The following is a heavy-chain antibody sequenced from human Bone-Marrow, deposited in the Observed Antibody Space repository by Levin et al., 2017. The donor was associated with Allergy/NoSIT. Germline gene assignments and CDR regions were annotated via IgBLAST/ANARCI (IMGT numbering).Heavy chain of an antibody. CDR1: GFTFSSYG. CDR2: IWYDGSNK. Sequence: GGSLRLSCAASGFTFSSYGMHWVRQAPGKGLEWVAVIWYDGSNKYYADSVKGRFTISRDNSKNTLYLQMNSLRAEDTAVYYCARDGYYYGSGSDYRSPFDYWGQGTLVTVSS. CDR3: ARDGYYYGSGSDYRSPFDY. J-gene: IGHJ4*02. V-gene: IGHV3-33*01. D-gene: IGHD3-10*01.